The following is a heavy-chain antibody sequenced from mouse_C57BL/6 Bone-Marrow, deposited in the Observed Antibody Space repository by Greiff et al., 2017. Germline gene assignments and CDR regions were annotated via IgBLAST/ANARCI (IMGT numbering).Heavy chain of an antibody. Sequence: VQLQQSGAELVRPGASVKLSCTASGFNIKDDYMHWVKQRPEQGLEWIGWIDPENGDTEYAPKFQGKATITADTSSNTAYLPLSRLTSEDTAVYYCTTPYYYGSSFPFDYWGQGTTLTVSS. CDR2: IDPENGDT. CDR1: GFNIKDDY. D-gene: IGHD1-1*01. J-gene: IGHJ2*01. V-gene: IGHV14-4*01. CDR3: TTPYYYGSSFPFDY.